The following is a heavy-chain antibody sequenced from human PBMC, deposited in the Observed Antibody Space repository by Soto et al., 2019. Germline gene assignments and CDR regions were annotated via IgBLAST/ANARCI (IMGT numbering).Heavy chain of an antibody. CDR3: ASGWLRDPWMY. CDR1: GFIFSSYT. CDR2: ISASSTYI. V-gene: IGHV3-21*01. Sequence: EVQLVESGGGLVKPGGSLRLSCAASGFIFSSYTMNWVRQAPGKGLEWVSSISASSTYIYYADSLKGRFTISRDNAYNTRYLQMNSLRAEDTAVYYCASGWLRDPWMYWGQGTLVTVSS. J-gene: IGHJ4*02. D-gene: IGHD5-12*01.